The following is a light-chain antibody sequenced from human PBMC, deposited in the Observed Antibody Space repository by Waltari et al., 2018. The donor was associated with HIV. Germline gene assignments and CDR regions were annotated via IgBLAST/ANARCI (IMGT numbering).Light chain of an antibody. CDR1: QNINSF. Sequence: DIQMTQSPSSLSASVGDRVTITCRTSQNINSFVNWYQQKPGKVPKLLIYGASNLESGVPSRFSGSGYGTDFSLTISSLQPDDFATYYCLQSFDSPLTFGPGTTVDSK. CDR3: LQSFDSPLT. J-gene: IGKJ3*01. V-gene: IGKV1-39*01. CDR2: GAS.